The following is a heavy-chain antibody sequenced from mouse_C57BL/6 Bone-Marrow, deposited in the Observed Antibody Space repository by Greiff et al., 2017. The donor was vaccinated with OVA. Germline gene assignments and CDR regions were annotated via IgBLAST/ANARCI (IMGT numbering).Heavy chain of an antibody. CDR2: ISNGGGST. CDR1: GFTFSDYY. V-gene: IGHV5-12*01. D-gene: IGHD1-1*01. J-gene: IGHJ3*01. CDR3: AGRGSSYDTFAY. Sequence: EVHLVESGGGLVQPGGSLKLSCAASGFTFSDYYMYWVRQTPEKRLEWVAYISNGGGSTYYPDTVKGRFTISRDNANNTLYLQMIRLKSEDTAMYYCAGRGSSYDTFAYWGQGTLVTVSA.